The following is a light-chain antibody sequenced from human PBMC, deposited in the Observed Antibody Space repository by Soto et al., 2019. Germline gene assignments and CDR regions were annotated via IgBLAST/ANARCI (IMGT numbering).Light chain of an antibody. Sequence: DIQMTQSPSSLSESVGDRVTITCRASQSISSYLNWYQQKPGKAPKLLIYGASSLQSGVPSRFSGTGSVTDFTLTISSLQPEDFATYYCQQSYSTHWTFGQGTKVEIK. V-gene: IGKV1-39*01. CDR3: QQSYSTHWT. CDR1: QSISSY. CDR2: GAS. J-gene: IGKJ1*01.